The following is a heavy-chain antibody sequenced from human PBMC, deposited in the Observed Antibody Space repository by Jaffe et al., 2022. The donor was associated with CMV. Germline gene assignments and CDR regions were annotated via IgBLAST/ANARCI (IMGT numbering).Heavy chain of an antibody. J-gene: IGHJ4*02. CDR2: ISGSGGST. CDR1: GFTFSSYA. Sequence: EVQLVESGGGLVQPGGSLRLSCAASGFTFSSYAMSWVRQAPGKGLEWVSAISGSGGSTYYADSVKGRFTISRDNSKNTLYLQMNSLRAEDTAVYYCAKGLPLHYDFWSGPPDYWGQGTLVTVSS. V-gene: IGHV3-23*04. CDR3: AKGLPLHYDFWSGPPDY. D-gene: IGHD3-3*01.